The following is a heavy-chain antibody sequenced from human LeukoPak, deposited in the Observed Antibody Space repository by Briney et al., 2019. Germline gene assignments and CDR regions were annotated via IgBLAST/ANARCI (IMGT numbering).Heavy chain of an antibody. CDR3: ARQDKMIVVDY. CDR1: GGSISSYY. CDR2: IYYSGST. J-gene: IGHJ4*02. Sequence: SETQSLTCTVSGGSISSYYWSWIRQPPGKGLEWIGYIYYSGSTNYNPSLKSRVTISVDTSKNQFSLKLSSVTAADTAVYYCARQDKMIVVDYWGQGTLVTVSS. D-gene: IGHD3-22*01. V-gene: IGHV4-59*08.